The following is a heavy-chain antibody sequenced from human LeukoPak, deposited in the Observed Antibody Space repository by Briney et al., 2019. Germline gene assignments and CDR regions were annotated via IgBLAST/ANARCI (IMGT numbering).Heavy chain of an antibody. J-gene: IGHJ4*02. V-gene: IGHV3-7*01. CDR3: ARIYYYDSSTYYSYFDY. CDR1: GFSFSNYW. CDR2: IKQDGSDK. Sequence: PGGSLRLSCAASGFSFSNYWMNWVRQAPGKGLEWVANIKQDGSDKYYVDSVKGRFTISRDNAKNSLYLQMNSLRAEDTAVYYCARIYYYDSSTYYSYFDYWGQGTLVTVSS. D-gene: IGHD3-22*01.